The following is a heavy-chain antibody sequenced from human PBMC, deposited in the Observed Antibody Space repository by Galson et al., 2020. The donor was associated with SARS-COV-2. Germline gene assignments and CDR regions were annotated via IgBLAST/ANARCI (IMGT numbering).Heavy chain of an antibody. Sequence: SKTLSLTCTVSGGSISSSSYYWGWIRQPPGKGLEWIGSIYYSGSTYYNPSLKSRVTISVDTSKNQFSLKLSSVTAADTAVYYCARLGPLDYYDSSGYKGDAFDIWGQGTMVTVSS. V-gene: IGHV4-39*01. D-gene: IGHD3-22*01. J-gene: IGHJ3*02. CDR3: ARLGPLDYYDSSGYKGDAFDI. CDR1: GGSISSSSYY. CDR2: IYYSGST.